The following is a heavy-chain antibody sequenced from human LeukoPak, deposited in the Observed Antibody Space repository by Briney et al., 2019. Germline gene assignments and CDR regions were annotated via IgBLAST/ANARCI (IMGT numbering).Heavy chain of an antibody. V-gene: IGHV3-30*02. Sequence: GGSLRLSCAASGFTFSSYGMHWVRQAPGKGLEWVAFIRYDGSNKYYADSVKGRFTISRDNSKNTLYLQMNSLRAEDTAVYYCARGPPYGVRTDYFDCWGQGTLVTVSS. CDR3: ARGPPYGVRTDYFDC. J-gene: IGHJ4*02. D-gene: IGHD4/OR15-4a*01. CDR1: GFTFSSYG. CDR2: IRYDGSNK.